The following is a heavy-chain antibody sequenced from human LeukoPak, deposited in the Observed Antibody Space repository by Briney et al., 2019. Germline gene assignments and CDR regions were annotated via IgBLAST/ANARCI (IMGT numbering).Heavy chain of an antibody. CDR1: GYTFTSNG. D-gene: IGHD6-19*01. J-gene: IGHJ5*02. CDR3: ARDRIAVADPPNWFDP. V-gene: IGHV1-18*01. Sequence: GASVKVSCKASGYTFTSNGISWVRQAPGQGLEWMGWISAYNGNTNYEQKLQGRVTMTTDTSTSTAYMELRGLRSDDTAVYYCARDRIAVADPPNWFDPWGQGTLVTVSS. CDR2: ISAYNGNT.